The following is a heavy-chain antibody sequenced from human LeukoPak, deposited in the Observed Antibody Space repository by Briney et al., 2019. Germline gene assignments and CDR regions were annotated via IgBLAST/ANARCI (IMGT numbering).Heavy chain of an antibody. Sequence: SETLSLTCAVSGGSFTGYYWSWIRQPPGKGLEWICEINHSGSTNYNPPLKSRVTISIDTFKNQFSLRLSSVTAADTDVYYCARVTVRPYDSGSYPTTYFEYWGQGTLVTVSS. CDR1: GGSFTGYY. CDR3: ARVTVRPYDSGSYPTTYFEY. CDR2: INHSGST. V-gene: IGHV4-34*01. J-gene: IGHJ4*02. D-gene: IGHD3-10*01.